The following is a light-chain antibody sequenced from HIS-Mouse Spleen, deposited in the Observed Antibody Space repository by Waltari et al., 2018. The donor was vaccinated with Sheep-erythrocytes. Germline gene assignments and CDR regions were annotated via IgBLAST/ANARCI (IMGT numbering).Light chain of an antibody. J-gene: IGLJ2*01. V-gene: IGLV3-25*03. CDR3: QSADSSVV. CDR1: ALPKQY. Sequence: SYELTQPPSVSVSPGQTARITCSGDALPKQYAYWYQQKPGQAPVLVIYKDSERPSGIPERFSGSRSGKTVTLTISGVQAEDEADYYCQSADSSVVFGGGTKLTVL. CDR2: KDS.